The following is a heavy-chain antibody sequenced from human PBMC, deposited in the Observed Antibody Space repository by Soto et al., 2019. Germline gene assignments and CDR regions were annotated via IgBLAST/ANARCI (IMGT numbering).Heavy chain of an antibody. D-gene: IGHD6-19*01. Sequence: PGGSLRLSCAASGFTFDDYAMHWVRQAPGKGLEWVSGISWNSGSIGYADSVKGRFTISRDNAKNFLYLQMNSLRAEDTALYYCSKDIEKYSSGSTDYWGQGTLVTVSS. CDR2: ISWNSGSI. V-gene: IGHV3-9*01. CDR3: SKDIEKYSSGSTDY. CDR1: GFTFDDYA. J-gene: IGHJ4*02.